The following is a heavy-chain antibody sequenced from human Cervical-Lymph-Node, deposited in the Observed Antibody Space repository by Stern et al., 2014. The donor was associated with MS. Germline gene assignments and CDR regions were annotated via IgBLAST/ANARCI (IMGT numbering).Heavy chain of an antibody. Sequence: VQLLESGPGLVKPSETLSLTCTVSGGSISTYYWTWIRQPPGKGLEWIGYIYYTGKTNYNPSLKSRVTISVDTSKNQFSLKLTSVTTADTAMYYCARATGAATAMFYWGQGALVTVSS. V-gene: IGHV4-59*01. CDR1: GGSISTYY. D-gene: IGHD1-14*01. J-gene: IGHJ4*02. CDR3: ARATGAATAMFY. CDR2: IYYTGKT.